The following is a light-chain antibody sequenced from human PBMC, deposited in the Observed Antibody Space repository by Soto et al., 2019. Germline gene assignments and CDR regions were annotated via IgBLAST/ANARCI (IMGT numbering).Light chain of an antibody. CDR2: QDS. J-gene: IGLJ1*01. V-gene: IGLV3-1*01. CDR1: KLGDKY. CDR3: QAWDSSTGVYV. Sequence: SYELTQPPSVSVSPGQTASITCSGDKLGDKYACWYQQKPGQSPVLVIYQDSKRPSGIPERFSGSNSGNTATLTISGTQAMDEADYYCQAWDSSTGVYVFVTGTKVTVL.